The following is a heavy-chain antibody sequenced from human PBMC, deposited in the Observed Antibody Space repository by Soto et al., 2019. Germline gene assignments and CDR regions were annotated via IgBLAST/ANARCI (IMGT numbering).Heavy chain of an antibody. CDR1: GFTFSGSY. J-gene: IGHJ4*02. Sequence: GGSLRLPCAASGFTFSGSYMSWIRQASGKGLEWVSYISSSGSYTTYADSVQGRFTISRDNAWNSLYLEMNSLRAEDTALYYCARHSRDGYDPFDHWGQGTLVTVSS. D-gene: IGHD5-12*01. V-gene: IGHV3-11*06. CDR2: ISSSGSYT. CDR3: ARHSRDGYDPFDH.